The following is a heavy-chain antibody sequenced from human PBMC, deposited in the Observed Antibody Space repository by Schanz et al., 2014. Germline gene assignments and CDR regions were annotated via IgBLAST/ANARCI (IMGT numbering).Heavy chain of an antibody. CDR2: IYPSGNT. V-gene: IGHV4-31*03. Sequence: QVQLQESGPRLVKPSQTLSLTCTVSGGSIDVSGYYWSWIRQQPGKALEWIGYIYPSGNTYFKPSLQRRLAMSVYTAKNQFSLSLSSATAADTAVYYCARAVGGNSALEWFAPWGQGTLVTVSS. J-gene: IGHJ5*02. CDR3: ARAVGGNSALEWFAP. D-gene: IGHD2-21*01. CDR1: GGSIDVSGYY.